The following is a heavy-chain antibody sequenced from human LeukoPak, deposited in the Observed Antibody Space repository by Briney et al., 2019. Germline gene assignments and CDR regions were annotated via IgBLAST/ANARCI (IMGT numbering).Heavy chain of an antibody. CDR3: AKMAGILTGYYIPYYFDY. CDR1: GYTFTGYY. D-gene: IGHD3-9*01. CDR2: INPNSGGT. Sequence: ASVKVSFKASGYTFTGYYMHWVRQAPGQGLEWMGWINPNSGGTNYAQKFQGRVTMTRDTSISTAYMELSRLRSDDTAVYYCAKMAGILTGYYIPYYFDYWGQGTLVTVSS. J-gene: IGHJ4*02. V-gene: IGHV1-2*02.